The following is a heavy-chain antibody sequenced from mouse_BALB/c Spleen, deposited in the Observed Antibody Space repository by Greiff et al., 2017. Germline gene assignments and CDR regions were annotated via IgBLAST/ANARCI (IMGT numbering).Heavy chain of an antibody. CDR1: GYIFTSYW. CDR3: ARDYFGRGYYFDY. Sequence: DLVKPGASVKLSCKASGYIFTSYWINWIKQRPGQGLEWIGRIAPGSGSTYYNEMFKGKATLTVDTSSSTAYIQLSSLSSEDSAVYLCARDYFGRGYYFDYWGQGTTLTVSS. J-gene: IGHJ2*01. V-gene: IGHV1S41*01. CDR2: IAPGSGST. D-gene: IGHD2-13*01.